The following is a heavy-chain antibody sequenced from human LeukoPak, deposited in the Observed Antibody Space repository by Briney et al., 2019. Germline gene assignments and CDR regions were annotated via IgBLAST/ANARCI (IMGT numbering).Heavy chain of an antibody. Sequence: PSETLSLTCAVYGGSFSGYYWTWIRQPPGKGLEWIGEINHSGSTNYNPSLKSRVTISVDTSKNQFSLKLSSVTAADTAVYYCARDIVGAYGPDYWGQGTLVTVSS. D-gene: IGHD1-26*01. CDR1: GGSFSGYY. CDR3: ARDIVGAYGPDY. J-gene: IGHJ4*02. V-gene: IGHV4-34*01. CDR2: INHSGST.